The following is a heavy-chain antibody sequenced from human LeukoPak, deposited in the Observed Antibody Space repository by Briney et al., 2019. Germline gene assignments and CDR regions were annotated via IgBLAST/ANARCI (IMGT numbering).Heavy chain of an antibody. Sequence: SETLSLTCTVSGGSISNYYWSWIRQPAGMGLEWIWRIYASGSTNYNPSLKSRVTMSVDTPNNQFSLNLSSVTAADTAVYYCARTSARGAQFDYWGQGTLVTVSS. CDR2: IYASGST. J-gene: IGHJ4*02. D-gene: IGHD3-10*01. V-gene: IGHV4-4*07. CDR1: GGSISNYY. CDR3: ARTSARGAQFDY.